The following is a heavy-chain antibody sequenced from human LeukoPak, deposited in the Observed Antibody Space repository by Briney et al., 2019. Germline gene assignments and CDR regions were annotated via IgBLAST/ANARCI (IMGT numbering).Heavy chain of an antibody. D-gene: IGHD6-6*01. CDR1: GGSISSSSYY. Sequence: SETLSLTCTVSGGSISSSSYYWGWIRQPPGKGLEWIGSIYYSGSTYYNPSLKSRVTISVDTSKNQFSLKLSSVTAADTAVYYCARHPNIAARPNYYYYYYMDVWGKGTTVTVSS. J-gene: IGHJ6*03. CDR2: IYYSGST. CDR3: ARHPNIAARPNYYYYYYMDV. V-gene: IGHV4-39*01.